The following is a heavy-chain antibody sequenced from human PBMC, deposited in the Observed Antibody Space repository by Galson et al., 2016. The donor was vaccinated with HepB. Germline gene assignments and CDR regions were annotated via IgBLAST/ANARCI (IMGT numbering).Heavy chain of an antibody. CDR1: GFTFSSYA. D-gene: IGHD2-2*01. CDR3: ARDSWDIVVVSPAMFTFDI. V-gene: IGHV3-23*01. J-gene: IGHJ3*02. Sequence: SLRLSCAASGFTFSSYAMSWVRQAPGKGLEWVSVISNSGGSTYYADSVKGRFTISRDNAKNSLSLQMNSLRVEDTAVYYCARDSWDIVVVSPAMFTFDIWGQGTMVTVSS. CDR2: ISNSGGST.